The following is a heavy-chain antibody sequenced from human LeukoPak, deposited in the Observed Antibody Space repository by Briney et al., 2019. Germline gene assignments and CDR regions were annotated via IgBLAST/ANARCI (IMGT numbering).Heavy chain of an antibody. D-gene: IGHD2-8*02. CDR2: IYPGDSDT. CDR3: ARHDEAGGVTEGSWFDP. V-gene: IGHV5-51*01. Sequence: GESLKISWKGSGYSFTTYWIAWVRQMPGKGLEWMGIIYPGDSDTSYSPSFQGQVTISADQSISTAYLQWSSLKASDTAMYYCARHDEAGGVTEGSWFDPWGQGTLVTVSS. CDR1: GYSFTTYW. J-gene: IGHJ5*02.